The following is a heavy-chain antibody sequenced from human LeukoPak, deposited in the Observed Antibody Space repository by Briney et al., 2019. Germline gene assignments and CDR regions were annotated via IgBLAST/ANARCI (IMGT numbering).Heavy chain of an antibody. CDR2: IRYDGSNK. CDR1: GFTFSSYG. J-gene: IGHJ4*02. D-gene: IGHD6-19*01. CDR3: AKVSGWYDY. V-gene: IGHV3-30*02. Sequence: GGSLRLSCAASGFTFSSYGMHWVRQAPGKGLEWVAFIRYDGSNKYYADSVKGRFTISRDNSKNTLYLQVNSLRAEDKAGSYCAKVSGWYDYWGQGTLLTVSS.